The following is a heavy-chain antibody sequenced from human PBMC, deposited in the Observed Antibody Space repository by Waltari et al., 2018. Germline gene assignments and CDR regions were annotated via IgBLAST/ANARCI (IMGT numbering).Heavy chain of an antibody. Sequence: EVQLVESGGGFIQPGGSLRLSCAVSGFTFSSYWMHWVRQAPGKGLVWVLRIRGEGSFTSYADSVKGRFTISRDNAKNTLYLQMNSLRAEETAVYYCVRSGSSTPFDYWGQGTLVTVSS. CDR2: IRGEGSFT. V-gene: IGHV3-74*01. CDR3: VRSGSSTPFDY. D-gene: IGHD6-6*01. J-gene: IGHJ4*02. CDR1: GFTFSSYW.